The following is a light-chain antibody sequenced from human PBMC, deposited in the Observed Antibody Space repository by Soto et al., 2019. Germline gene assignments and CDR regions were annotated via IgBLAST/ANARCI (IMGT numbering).Light chain of an antibody. CDR1: QGIGSS. CDR3: QQRNSYPIT. CDR2: TAS. J-gene: IGKJ5*01. V-gene: IGKV1-9*01. Sequence: DIQLTQSPSLLSASVGDRVTITCRASQGIGSSLAWYHQKAGKAPKLLIHTASTLQSGVPSRFSSSGSGTEFTLTITSLQPEDFATYYCQQRNSYPITFGQGTRLEIK.